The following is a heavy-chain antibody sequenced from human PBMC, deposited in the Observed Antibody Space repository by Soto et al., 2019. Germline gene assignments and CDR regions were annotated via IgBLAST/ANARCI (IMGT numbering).Heavy chain of an antibody. Sequence: SETLSLTCTVSGGSVSSGSYYWSWIRQPPGKGLEWIGYIYHSGSTNYNPFLKSRVTISVDTSKSQFSLKLSSVTAADTAVYYCARVWYYYDIGGHYYFDYWGQGTLVTVSS. CDR3: ARVWYYYDIGGHYYFDY. CDR1: GGSVSSGSYY. J-gene: IGHJ4*02. CDR2: IYHSGST. V-gene: IGHV4-61*01. D-gene: IGHD3-22*01.